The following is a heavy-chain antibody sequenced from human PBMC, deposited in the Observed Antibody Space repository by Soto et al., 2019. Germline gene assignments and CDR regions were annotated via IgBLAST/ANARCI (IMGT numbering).Heavy chain of an antibody. CDR3: ARRGDILTGYYIGYYYYGMDV. V-gene: IGHV1-69*01. CDR2: IIPIFGTA. D-gene: IGHD3-9*01. Sequence: QVQLVQSGAEVKKPGSSVKVSCKASGGTFSSYAISWVRQAPGQGLEWMGGIIPIFGTANYAQKFQGRVTITADESTSTAYMELSSLRSEDTAVYYYARRGDILTGYYIGYYYYGMDVWGQGTTVTVSS. CDR1: GGTFSSYA. J-gene: IGHJ6*02.